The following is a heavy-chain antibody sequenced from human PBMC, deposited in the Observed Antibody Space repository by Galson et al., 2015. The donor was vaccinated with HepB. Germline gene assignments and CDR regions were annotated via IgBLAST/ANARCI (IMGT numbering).Heavy chain of an antibody. CDR3: ARGGQWLNY. CDR1: GFTFSSYA. CDR2: ISYDGSNK. Sequence: SLRLSCAASGFTFSSYAMHWVRQAPGKGLEWVAVISYDGSNKYYADSVKGRFTISRNNSKNTLYLQMNSLRAEDTAVYYCARGGQWLNYWGQGTLVTVSS. D-gene: IGHD6-19*01. J-gene: IGHJ4*02. V-gene: IGHV3-30*04.